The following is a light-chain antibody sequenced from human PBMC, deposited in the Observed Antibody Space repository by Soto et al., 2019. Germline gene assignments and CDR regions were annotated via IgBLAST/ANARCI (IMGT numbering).Light chain of an antibody. Sequence: ESVLTQSPGTLSLSPGERATLSCRASQSVTSNYLAWYQLKPGQAPRLLIYAASNRATGIPARFSGSGSGTDFTLSISSLEPEDFAVYYCQQRDKWPVTFGGGTKVEFK. CDR2: AAS. CDR3: QQRDKWPVT. V-gene: IGKV3-11*01. J-gene: IGKJ4*01. CDR1: QSVTSNY.